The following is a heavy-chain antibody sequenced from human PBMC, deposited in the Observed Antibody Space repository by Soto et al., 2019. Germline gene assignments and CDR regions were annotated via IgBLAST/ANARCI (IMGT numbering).Heavy chain of an antibody. CDR1: GGSISSSSYY. CDR3: AIAAASYFDY. D-gene: IGHD6-13*01. V-gene: IGHV4-39*01. J-gene: IGHJ4*02. CDR2: IYYSGST. Sequence: PSETLSLTCTVSGGSISSSSYYWGWIRQPPGKGLEWIVIIYYSGSTYYNPSLKSRVTISVDTSKNQFSLKLSSVTSADSAVYYCAIAAASYFDYWGQGTLVTVSS.